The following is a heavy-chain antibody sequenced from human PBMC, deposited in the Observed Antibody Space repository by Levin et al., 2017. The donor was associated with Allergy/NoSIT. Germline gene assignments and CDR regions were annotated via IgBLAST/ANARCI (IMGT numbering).Heavy chain of an antibody. CDR1: GGTFNSNA. Sequence: PGESLKISCKASGGTFNSNAISWVRQAPGQGLEWIGDIIPIFGASNYAQKFQGRVTIVADDSTETGYMELSGLRPEDTAIYYCARAGLSATVTDWFDTWGQGTLVTVSS. J-gene: IGHJ5*02. D-gene: IGHD4-17*01. CDR3: ARAGLSATVTDWFDT. V-gene: IGHV1-69*01. CDR2: IIPIFGAS.